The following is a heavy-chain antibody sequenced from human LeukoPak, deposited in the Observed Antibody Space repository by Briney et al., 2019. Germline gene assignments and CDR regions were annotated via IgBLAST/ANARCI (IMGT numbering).Heavy chain of an antibody. CDR3: ASGRDGYNNHWYFDL. CDR1: GGSISSYY. J-gene: IGHJ2*01. CDR2: IYYSGST. V-gene: IGHV4-59*01. D-gene: IGHD5-24*01. Sequence: SETLSLTCTVSGGSISSYYWSWIRQPPGKGLEWIGYIYYSGSTNYNPSLKSRVTISVDTSKNQFSLKLSSVTAADTAVYYCASGRDGYNNHWYFDLWGRGTLVTVSS.